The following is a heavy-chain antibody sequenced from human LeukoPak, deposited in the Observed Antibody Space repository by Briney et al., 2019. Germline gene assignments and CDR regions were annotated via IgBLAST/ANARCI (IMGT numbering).Heavy chain of an antibody. CDR3: AKGPLRGTAAAIDY. D-gene: IGHD2-2*01. V-gene: IGHV3-30*04. Sequence: GRSLRLSCAASGFTFRNYAMHWVRQGPGKGLEWVAVISYDGRNKHYPDSVKGRFTISRDISTDTLWLQMDSLRTEDTAVYYCAKGPLRGTAAAIDYWGQGTLVTVSS. CDR1: GFTFRNYA. CDR2: ISYDGRNK. J-gene: IGHJ4*02.